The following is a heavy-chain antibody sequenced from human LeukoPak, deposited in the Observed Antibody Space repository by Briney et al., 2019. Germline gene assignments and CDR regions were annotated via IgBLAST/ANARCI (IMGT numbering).Heavy chain of an antibody. CDR1: GFTFNNYT. Sequence: GGSLRLSCVASGFTFNNYTMRWVRQAPGEGLGWVSGISASGDSTYYADSVKGRFTISRDNSKNTLYLQMNSLRVEDTALYYCTKPDCPSTSCYTLDYWGQGILVTVSS. J-gene: IGHJ4*02. CDR3: TKPDCPSTSCYTLDY. D-gene: IGHD2-2*02. V-gene: IGHV3-23*01. CDR2: ISASGDST.